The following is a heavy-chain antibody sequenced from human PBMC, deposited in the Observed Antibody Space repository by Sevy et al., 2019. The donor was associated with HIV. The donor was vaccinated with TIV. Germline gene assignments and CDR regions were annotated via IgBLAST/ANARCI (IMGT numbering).Heavy chain of an antibody. V-gene: IGHV1-24*01. D-gene: IGHD3-22*01. CDR3: ASAREYYEDSSGYLDY. J-gene: IGHJ4*02. CDR1: EYSITKLS. Sequence: ASVKVSCKVSEYSITKLSMHWVRQAPGKGLEWMGRFDPEDGETIFAQKFQGRVTMTEDTSTDTAYMQLSSLRSEDTAVYYCASAREYYEDSSGYLDYWGQGTLVTVSS. CDR2: FDPEDGET.